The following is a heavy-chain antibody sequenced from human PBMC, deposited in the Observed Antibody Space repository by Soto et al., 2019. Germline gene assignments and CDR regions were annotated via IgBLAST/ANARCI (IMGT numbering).Heavy chain of an antibody. J-gene: IGHJ5*02. CDR3: ARDGDEEANFDP. Sequence: QVQLMQSGAEVKKPGASVKVSCKASGYTFTNYGISWVRQAPGQGLEWMGWINGYNGYTNYAQKFQGRVTMATDTSASTAYTELRSLTSDDTAVYYCARDGDEEANFDPWGQGTLVIVSS. V-gene: IGHV1-18*01. CDR1: GYTFTNYG. D-gene: IGHD4-17*01. CDR2: INGYNGYT.